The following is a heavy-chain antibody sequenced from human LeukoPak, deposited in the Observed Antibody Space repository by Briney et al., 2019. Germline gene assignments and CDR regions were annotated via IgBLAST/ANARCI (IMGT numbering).Heavy chain of an antibody. J-gene: IGHJ4*02. CDR1: GGSISSGAYY. V-gene: IGHV4-30-2*01. D-gene: IGHD1-1*01. Sequence: SETLSLTCTDSGGSISSGAYYWSWIRQPPGKGLEWIGYIHLSGSTYYNPSLKSLVTISVDRSKSQFSLNLTSVTAADTAVYYCARATTTEGGYFDYWGQGTLVTVSS. CDR2: IHLSGST. CDR3: ARATTTEGGYFDY.